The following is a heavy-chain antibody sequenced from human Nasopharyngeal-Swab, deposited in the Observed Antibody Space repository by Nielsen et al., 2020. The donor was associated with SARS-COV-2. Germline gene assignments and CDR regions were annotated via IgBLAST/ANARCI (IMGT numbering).Heavy chain of an antibody. CDR2: IKQDGSEK. J-gene: IGHJ6*02. D-gene: IGHD6-13*01. V-gene: IGHV3-7*01. CDR1: GFTFSDYW. CDR3: ARGTWYSSSGASYYYYYGMDV. Sequence: GESLKISCGGSGFTFSDYWMSWVRQSPEKGLEWVANIKQDGSEKYYVDSVKGRFTISRDNAKNSLYLQMNSLRAEDTAVYYCARGTWYSSSGASYYYYYGMDVWGQGTTVTVSS.